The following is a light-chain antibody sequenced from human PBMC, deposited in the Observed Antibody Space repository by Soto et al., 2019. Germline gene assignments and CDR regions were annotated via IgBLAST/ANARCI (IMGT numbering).Light chain of an antibody. CDR3: QHYNRYSEA. Sequence: IQVTQCASTLSGSVGDRVTITCRASQAVSSWLAWYQEKPGKAPKLLIYNASTLKSGVQSRFSGSGSWTEFTLTISSLQPDDLATYYCQHYNRYSEAFGQGTKVDI. CDR2: NAS. CDR1: QAVSSW. J-gene: IGKJ1*01. V-gene: IGKV1-5*03.